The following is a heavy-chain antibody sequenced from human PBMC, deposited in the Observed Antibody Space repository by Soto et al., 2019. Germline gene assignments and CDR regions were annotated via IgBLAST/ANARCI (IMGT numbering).Heavy chain of an antibody. D-gene: IGHD1-26*01. V-gene: IGHV4-61*08. CDR2: VNNNGNT. J-gene: IGHJ4*02. Sequence: LSVTRTVSGGSIGSGGCHWSWIRQPPGKVLEWIGYVNNNGNTDYNPSLESRVTISVDTSRNQISLYLTSVTAADTAIYYCAATPRYRRKGTPVPVSS. CDR1: GGSIGSGGCH. CDR3: AATPRY.